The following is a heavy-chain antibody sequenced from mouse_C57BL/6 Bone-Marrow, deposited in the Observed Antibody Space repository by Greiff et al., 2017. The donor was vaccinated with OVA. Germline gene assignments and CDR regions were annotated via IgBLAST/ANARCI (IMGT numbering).Heavy chain of an antibody. Sequence: EVKLVESGAGLVQSGRSLRLSCATSGFTFSDSYMEWVRQAPGTGLEWIAASRNKANDYTTEYSASVKGRFIASRDTSQRILYLQMNALRAEDTAIYYGARDALTGYYAMDYWGQGTSVTVSS. CDR3: ARDALTGYYAMDY. CDR2: SRNKANDYTT. V-gene: IGHV7-1*01. CDR1: GFTFSDSY. J-gene: IGHJ4*01. D-gene: IGHD4-1*01.